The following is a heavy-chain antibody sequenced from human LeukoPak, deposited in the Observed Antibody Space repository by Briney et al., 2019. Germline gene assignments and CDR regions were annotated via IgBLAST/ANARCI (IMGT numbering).Heavy chain of an antibody. D-gene: IGHD6-19*01. CDR1: GFTFSSYA. V-gene: IGHV3-33*06. J-gene: IGHJ4*02. CDR3: AKESGRSGYAGIAVGRYFDY. Sequence: PGGSLRLSCAASGFTFSSYAMSWVRQAPGKGLEWVAVIWYDGSNKYYADSVKGRFTISRDNSKNTLYLQMNSLRAEDTAVYYCAKESGRSGYAGIAVGRYFDYWGQGTLVTVSS. CDR2: IWYDGSNK.